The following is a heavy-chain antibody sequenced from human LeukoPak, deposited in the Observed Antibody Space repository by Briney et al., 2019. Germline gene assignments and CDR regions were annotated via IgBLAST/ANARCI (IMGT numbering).Heavy chain of an antibody. V-gene: IGHV3-21*01. CDR1: GFTFSSYN. D-gene: IGHD3-10*01. CDR2: ISSSSSYI. J-gene: IGHJ4*02. CDR3: ARVYTYGSPTSYLEY. Sequence: GGSLRLSCAASGFTFSSYNMNWVRQAPGKGLEWVLSISSSSSYIYYADSLKGRFTISRDNARNSLFLQMNSLRAEDTAVYYCARVYTYGSPTSYLEYRGQGTVVTVSS.